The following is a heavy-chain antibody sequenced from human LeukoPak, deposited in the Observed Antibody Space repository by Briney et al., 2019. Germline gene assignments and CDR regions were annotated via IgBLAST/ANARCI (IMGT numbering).Heavy chain of an antibody. Sequence: ASVKVSCKASGYSFSSYYMHWVRQAPGQGLEWMGIINPSGDSTTCAQKFQGRVTMTRDTSTRTVYMELSSLRSDDTAVYYCARENDYGNNWFDPWGQGTLVTVSS. CDR3: ARENDYGNNWFDP. J-gene: IGHJ5*02. CDR1: GYSFSSYY. V-gene: IGHV1-46*01. CDR2: INPSGDST. D-gene: IGHD4-17*01.